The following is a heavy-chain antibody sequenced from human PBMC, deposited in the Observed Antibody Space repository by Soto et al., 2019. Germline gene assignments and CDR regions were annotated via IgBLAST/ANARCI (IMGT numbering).Heavy chain of an antibody. V-gene: IGHV3-23*01. CDR2: ISGSGGST. J-gene: IGHJ4*02. CDR1: GFTFSSYA. CDR3: AKFIAVAGRKHGHFDY. D-gene: IGHD6-19*01. Sequence: GGSLRLSCAASGFTFSSYAMSWVRQAPGKGLEWVSAISGSGGSTYYADSVKGRFTISRDNSKNTLYLQMNSLRAEDTAVYYCAKFIAVAGRKHGHFDYWGQGTLVTVSS.